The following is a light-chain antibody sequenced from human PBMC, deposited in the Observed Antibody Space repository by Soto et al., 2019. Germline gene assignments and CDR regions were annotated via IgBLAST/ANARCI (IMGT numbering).Light chain of an antibody. V-gene: IGLV2-14*01. Sequence: QSALTQPASVSGSPGQSITISCTGTSSDVGGYNYVSWYQQHPGKAPKLMIYDVSNRPSGVSNRFSGSKSGNTASLTISGLQAEDEADYYCSSYTSSSTPCVFGTGPKVTVL. CDR1: SSDVGGYNY. J-gene: IGLJ1*01. CDR3: SSYTSSSTPCV. CDR2: DVS.